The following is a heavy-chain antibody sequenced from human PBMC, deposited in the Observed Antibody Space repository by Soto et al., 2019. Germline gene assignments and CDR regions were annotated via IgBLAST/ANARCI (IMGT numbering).Heavy chain of an antibody. J-gene: IGHJ6*02. CDR2: INSDGSST. D-gene: IGHD4-4*01. CDR1: GFTFSSYW. Sequence: GGSLRLSCAASGFTFSSYWMHWVRQAPGKGLVWASRINSDGSSTSYADSVKGRFTISRDNAKNTLYLQMNSLRAEDTAVYYCARDRVPYSNYEYYYYGMDVWGQGTTVTVSS. CDR3: ARDRVPYSNYEYYYYGMDV. V-gene: IGHV3-74*01.